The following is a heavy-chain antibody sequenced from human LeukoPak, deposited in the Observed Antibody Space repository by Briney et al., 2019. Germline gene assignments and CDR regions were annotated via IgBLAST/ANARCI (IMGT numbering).Heavy chain of an antibody. J-gene: IGHJ4*02. Sequence: PGRSLRLSCAASGFTFSSSGMHWVRQAPGKGLEWVAIISYDGNNKYYADSVKGRFTISRDNSKNTLYLQMNSLRAEDTAVYYCAKDLERHIVVVTASAVDYWGQGTLVTVSS. V-gene: IGHV3-30*18. CDR2: ISYDGNNK. CDR3: AKDLERHIVVVTASAVDY. CDR1: GFTFSSSG. D-gene: IGHD2-21*02.